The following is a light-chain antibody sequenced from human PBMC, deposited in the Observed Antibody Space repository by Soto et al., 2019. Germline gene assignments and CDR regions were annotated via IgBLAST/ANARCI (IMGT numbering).Light chain of an antibody. CDR1: QSVLYNSNNKNY. Sequence: DIVMTQSPDSLAVSLGERATINCKCSQSVLYNSNNKNYLAWYQHKPGQPPKLLIYWASSRESGVPDRFSGSGSATDFTLTISSLQAEDVAVYYCHQYYNTPPTFGQGTKVEIK. CDR2: WAS. V-gene: IGKV4-1*01. J-gene: IGKJ1*01. CDR3: HQYYNTPPT.